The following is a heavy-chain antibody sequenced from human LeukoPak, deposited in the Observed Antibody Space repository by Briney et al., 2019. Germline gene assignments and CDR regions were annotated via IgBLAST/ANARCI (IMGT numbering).Heavy chain of an antibody. Sequence: TSETLSLTCTVSGGSISSSSYCWGWIRQPPGKGLEWIGSIYYSGSTYYNPSRKSRVTISVDTSKNQFSLKLSSVTAADTAVYYCARHMRVATIFKASLYYMDVWGKGTTVTISS. V-gene: IGHV4-39*01. J-gene: IGHJ6*03. CDR2: IYYSGST. CDR3: ARHMRVATIFKASLYYMDV. CDR1: GGSISSSSYC. D-gene: IGHD5-12*01.